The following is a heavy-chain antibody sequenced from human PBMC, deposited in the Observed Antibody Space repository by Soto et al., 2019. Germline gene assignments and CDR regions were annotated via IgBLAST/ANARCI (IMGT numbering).Heavy chain of an antibody. CDR2: IWYDGSNK. CDR3: AREAVPAAVDDAFDI. V-gene: IGHV3-33*01. CDR1: GFSFSSYG. J-gene: IGHJ3*02. Sequence: HGGSLRLSCAASGFSFSSYGMHWVRQAPGKGLEWVAVIWYDGSNKYYADSVKGRFTISRDNSKNTLYLQMNSLRAEDTAVYFCAREAVPAAVDDAFDIWGQGTMVTVSS. D-gene: IGHD2-2*01.